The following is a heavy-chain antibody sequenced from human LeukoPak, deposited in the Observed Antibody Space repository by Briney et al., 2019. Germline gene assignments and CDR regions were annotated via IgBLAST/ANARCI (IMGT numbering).Heavy chain of an antibody. D-gene: IGHD6-6*01. V-gene: IGHV4-34*01. Sequence: SETLSLTCAVYGGSFSGYYWSWIRQPPGKGLEWVGEINHSGSTNYNPSLKSRVTISVDTSKNQFSLKLSSVTAADTAVYYCARGRRSRSSHPVNCFDPWGQGTVVTVSS. CDR1: GGSFSGYY. CDR3: ARGRRSRSSHPVNCFDP. J-gene: IGHJ5*02. CDR2: INHSGST.